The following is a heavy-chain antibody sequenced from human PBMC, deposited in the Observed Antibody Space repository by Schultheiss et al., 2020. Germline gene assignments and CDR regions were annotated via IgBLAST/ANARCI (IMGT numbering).Heavy chain of an antibody. D-gene: IGHD3-3*01. CDR2: IYYSGST. J-gene: IGHJ5*02. CDR1: GGSISSYY. V-gene: IGHV4-59*01. Sequence: SETLSLTCTVSGGSISSYYWSWIRQPPGKGLEWIGYIYYSGSTNYNPSLKSRVTISVDTSKNQFSLKLSSVTAADTAVYYCARSGYDFWSGYYTIGGPNWFDPCGQGTLVIVSA. CDR3: ARSGYDFWSGYYTIGGPNWFDP.